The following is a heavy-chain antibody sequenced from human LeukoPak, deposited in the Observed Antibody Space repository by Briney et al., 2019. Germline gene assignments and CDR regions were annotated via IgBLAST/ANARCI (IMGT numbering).Heavy chain of an antibody. CDR3: ARDSIAVAGRDY. Sequence: PGGSLRLSCAASGFTVSSNYMSWVRQTPGKGLEWVSVIYSGGNTYYADSVKGRFTISRDNSKNTLYLQMNSLRAEDTAVYYCARDSIAVAGRDYWGQGTLATVSS. CDR1: GFTVSSNY. CDR2: IYSGGNT. V-gene: IGHV3-53*01. J-gene: IGHJ4*02. D-gene: IGHD6-19*01.